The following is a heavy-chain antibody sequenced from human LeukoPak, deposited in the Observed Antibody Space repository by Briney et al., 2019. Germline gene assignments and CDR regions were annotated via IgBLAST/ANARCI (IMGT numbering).Heavy chain of an antibody. CDR2: IIPIFGTA. CDR1: GGTFSSCA. J-gene: IGHJ4*02. V-gene: IGHV1-69*13. CDR3: ARAPPSTMLIDY. D-gene: IGHD3-16*01. Sequence: SVKVSCKASGGTFSSCAISWVRQAPGQGLEWMGGIIPIFGTANYAQKFQGRVTITADESTSTAYMELSSLRSEDTAVYYCARAPPSTMLIDYWGQGTLVTVSS.